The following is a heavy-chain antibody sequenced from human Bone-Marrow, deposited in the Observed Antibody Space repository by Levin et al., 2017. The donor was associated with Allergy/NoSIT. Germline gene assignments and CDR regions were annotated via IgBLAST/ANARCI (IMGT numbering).Heavy chain of an antibody. Sequence: LSLTCAASGFTFSSYAMHWVRQAPGKGLEWVAVISYDGSNKYYADSVKGRFTISRDNSKNTLYLQMNSLRAEDTAVYYCARDARYSSSWYPQRYYYYYGMDVWGQGTTVTVSS. V-gene: IGHV3-30*04. D-gene: IGHD6-13*01. J-gene: IGHJ6*02. CDR3: ARDARYSSSWYPQRYYYYYGMDV. CDR1: GFTFSSYA. CDR2: ISYDGSNK.